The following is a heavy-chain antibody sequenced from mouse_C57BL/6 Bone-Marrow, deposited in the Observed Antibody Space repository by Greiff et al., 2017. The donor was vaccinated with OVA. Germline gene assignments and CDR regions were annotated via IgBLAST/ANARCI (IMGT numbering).Heavy chain of an antibody. CDR2: IHPSDSDT. J-gene: IGHJ4*01. V-gene: IGHV1-74*01. CDR1: GYTFNSYW. CDR3: AIRGDDYGDAMDY. D-gene: IGHD2-4*01. Sequence: QVQLQQPGAELVKPGASVKVSCTASGYTFNSYWMHWVKQRPGQGLEWIGRIHPSDSDTNYDQKFKGKATLTVDQSSSTAYMQLSSLTSEDSAVYDFAIRGDDYGDAMDYWGQGTSVTVSA.